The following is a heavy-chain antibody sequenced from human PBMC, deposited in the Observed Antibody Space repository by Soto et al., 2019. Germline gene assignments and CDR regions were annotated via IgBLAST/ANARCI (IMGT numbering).Heavy chain of an antibody. CDR1: GFTFSDYY. Sequence: QVQLVESGGGLVKPGGSLRLSCAASGFTFSDYYMSWIRQAPGKGLEWVSYISSSGSTIYYADSVKGRFTISRDTAKNSLYLQMTSLRAEDMAVYFCSGYYSYAFDIWGQGPMVTVSS. V-gene: IGHV3-11*01. J-gene: IGHJ3*02. CDR2: ISSSGSTI. D-gene: IGHD3-22*01. CDR3: SGYYSYAFDI.